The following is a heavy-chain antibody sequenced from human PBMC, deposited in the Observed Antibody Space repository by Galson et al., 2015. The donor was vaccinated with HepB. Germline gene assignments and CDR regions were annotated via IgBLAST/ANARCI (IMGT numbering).Heavy chain of an antibody. CDR3: AKDMGVTMVRGVIITPRYYYYGMDV. CDR2: ISWNSGSI. D-gene: IGHD3-10*01. CDR1: GFTFDDYA. Sequence: SLRLSCAASGFTFDDYAMHWVRQAPGKGLEWVSGISWNSGSIGYADSVKGRFTISRDNAKNSLYLQMNSLRAEDTALYYCAKDMGVTMVRGVIITPRYYYYGMDVWGQGTTVTVSS. J-gene: IGHJ6*02. V-gene: IGHV3-9*01.